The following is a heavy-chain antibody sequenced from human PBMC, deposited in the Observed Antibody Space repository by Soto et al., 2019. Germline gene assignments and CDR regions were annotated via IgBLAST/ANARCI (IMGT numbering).Heavy chain of an antibody. D-gene: IGHD2-15*01. CDR1: GFTVSSNY. Sequence: EVQLVESGGGLVQPGGSLRLSCAASGFTVSSNYMSWVRQAPGKGLDWVSVIYSGGSTYYADSVKGRFIISRDDSKNTLFLQMNSLRAEDTAVYYCATAKLLLPWLFDYWGQGTLVTVSS. CDR3: ATAKLLLPWLFDY. CDR2: IYSGGST. V-gene: IGHV3-66*01. J-gene: IGHJ4*02.